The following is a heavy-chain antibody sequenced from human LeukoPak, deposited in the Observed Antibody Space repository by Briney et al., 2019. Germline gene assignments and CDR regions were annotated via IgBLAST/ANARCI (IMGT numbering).Heavy chain of an antibody. V-gene: IGHV4-61*02. Sequence: SQTLSLTCTVSGGSISSGSYYGSWIRQPAGKGLEWIGRIYTSGSTNYNPSLKSRVTISVDTSTNQFSLKVNSVTAADTAVYYCARVGTVAGTLFFEYWGQGTLVTVSS. J-gene: IGHJ4*02. D-gene: IGHD6-19*01. CDR1: GGSISSGSYY. CDR2: IYTSGST. CDR3: ARVGTVAGTLFFEY.